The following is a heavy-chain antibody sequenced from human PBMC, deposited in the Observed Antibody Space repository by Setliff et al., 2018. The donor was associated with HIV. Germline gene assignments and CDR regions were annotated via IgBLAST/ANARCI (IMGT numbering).Heavy chain of an antibody. CDR3: ARGSFIGDDYYFDY. J-gene: IGHJ4*02. Sequence: SETLSLTCTVSGGSISTYFWIWIRQPPGKGLEWIGYIYTSGSTHYNPSLKSRVTISVDTSKNQFSLKLSSVTAADTAVYYCARGSFIGDDYYFDYWGQGTLVTVSS. D-gene: IGHD3-10*01. CDR1: GGSISTYF. CDR2: IYTSGST. V-gene: IGHV4-4*08.